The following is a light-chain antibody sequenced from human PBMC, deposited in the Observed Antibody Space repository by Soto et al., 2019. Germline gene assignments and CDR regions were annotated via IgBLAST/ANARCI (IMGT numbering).Light chain of an antibody. CDR3: QQYNNWPIT. CDR2: GAS. J-gene: IGKJ5*01. CDR1: QSIRSL. V-gene: IGKV3-15*01. Sequence: EVVMTQSPATLSVSPGERATLSCRAAQSIRSLLAWYQHKPGQAPRLLIYGASTRATAIPARFTGSGSGTEFTLTISSLQSEDFAVYYCQQYNNWPITFGPGTRLEIK.